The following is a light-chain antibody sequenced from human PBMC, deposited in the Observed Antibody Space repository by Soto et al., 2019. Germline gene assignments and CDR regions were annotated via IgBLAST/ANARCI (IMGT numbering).Light chain of an antibody. CDR1: QSISSY. J-gene: IGKJ5*01. Sequence: DIQMTQSPSSLSASVGDRVTITCRASQSISSYLNWHQQKPGKAPKLLIYDASNLEIGVPSRFSGSGSGTHFTFTISSLQTEDIGTYYCQQYDILPITFGRGTRLEI. V-gene: IGKV1-33*01. CDR2: DAS. CDR3: QQYDILPIT.